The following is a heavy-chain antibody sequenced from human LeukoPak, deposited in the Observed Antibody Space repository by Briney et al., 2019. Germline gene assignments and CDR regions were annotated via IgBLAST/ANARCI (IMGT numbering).Heavy chain of an antibody. Sequence: PSETLSLTCTVSGGSISGHYWSWIRQPPGKGREWIGHVSYSGTTKYNAPLKSRVTISVDTSKNQFSLRLNSVTAADTSVYYCARQWGANGYGYFDYWGQGTLVTVSS. V-gene: IGHV4-59*08. J-gene: IGHJ4*02. CDR3: ARQWGANGYGYFDY. CDR2: VSYSGTT. CDR1: GGSISGHY. D-gene: IGHD5-12*01.